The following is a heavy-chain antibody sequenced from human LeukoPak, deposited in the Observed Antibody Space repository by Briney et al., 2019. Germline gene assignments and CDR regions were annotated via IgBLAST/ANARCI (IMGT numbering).Heavy chain of an antibody. CDR2: ISSSGSTI. D-gene: IGHD6-19*01. J-gene: IGHJ4*02. V-gene: IGHV3-48*03. Sequence: PGGSLRLSCAASGFTFSSYEMNWVRQAPGKGLEWVSYISSSGSTIYYADSVKGRFTISRDNAKNSLYLQMNSLRAEGTAVYYCARVDSSGWYSFDYWGQGTLVTVSS. CDR1: GFTFSSYE. CDR3: ARVDSSGWYSFDY.